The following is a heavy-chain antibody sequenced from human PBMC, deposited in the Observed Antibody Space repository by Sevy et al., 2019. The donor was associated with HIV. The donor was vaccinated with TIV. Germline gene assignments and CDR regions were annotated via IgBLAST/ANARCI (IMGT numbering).Heavy chain of an antibody. CDR2: INPSGGST. CDR3: ARDKDEVVVINYYYGMDV. V-gene: IGHV1-46*01. Sequence: ASVKVSCKASGYTFTSYYMHWVRQAPGQGLEWMGIINPSGGSTSYAQKFQGRVNMTRDTSTSTVYMELSSLRSEDTAVYYCARDKDEVVVINYYYGMDVWGQGTTVTVSS. CDR1: GYTFTSYY. J-gene: IGHJ6*02. D-gene: IGHD3-22*01.